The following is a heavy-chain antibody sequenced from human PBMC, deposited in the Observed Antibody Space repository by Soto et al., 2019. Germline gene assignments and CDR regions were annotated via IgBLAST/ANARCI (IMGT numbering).Heavy chain of an antibody. CDR1: GGSIRSNNW. J-gene: IGHJ4*02. CDR2: IFHSGST. Sequence: SETLSLTCAVSGGSIRSNNWWSWVRQPPGKGLEWIGEIFHSGSTNYNPSLKTRVTISVDKSKNQFSLKLSSVTAADTAVYYCHRVHRASYSECWGEGGLVTVS. D-gene: IGHD3-16*02. V-gene: IGHV4-4*02. CDR3: HRVHRASYSEC.